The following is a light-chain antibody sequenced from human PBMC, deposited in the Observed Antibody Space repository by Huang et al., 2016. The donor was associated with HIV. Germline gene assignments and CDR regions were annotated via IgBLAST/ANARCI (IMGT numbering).Light chain of an antibody. CDR3: MQALQTPV. CDR1: QSLLHSNGYNY. V-gene: IGKV2-28*01. J-gene: IGKJ3*01. CDR2: LGS. Sequence: EIVMTQSPLSLPVTPGEPASISCRSSQSLLHSNGYNYLDWYLQKPGQSPQLLIYLGSNRASGVPDRFSGSGSGTDFTLKIIRVEAEDVGIYYCMQALQTPVFGPGTRVDIK.